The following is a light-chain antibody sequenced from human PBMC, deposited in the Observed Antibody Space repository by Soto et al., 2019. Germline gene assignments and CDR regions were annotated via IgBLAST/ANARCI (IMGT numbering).Light chain of an antibody. CDR3: QQYHTYPWT. CDR2: EGS. V-gene: IGKV1-5*01. Sequence: DIRMTQSPSTLSASVGDRVTITCLASQRFPSRLAWYQQRPGKAPSLLIYEGSTLQSGVPSRFSGSGYGTQSTLTISSLHPDDFATYYCQQYHTYPWTFGQGTQVEI. J-gene: IGKJ1*01. CDR1: QRFPSR.